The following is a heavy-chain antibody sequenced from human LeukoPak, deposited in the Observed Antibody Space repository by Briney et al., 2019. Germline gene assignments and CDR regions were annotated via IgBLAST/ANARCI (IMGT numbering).Heavy chain of an antibody. CDR1: GLVFSNSA. CDR2: VTSNGAHT. J-gene: IGHJ4*02. D-gene: IGHD6-13*01. Sequence: PGGSLRLSCSTSGLVFSNSAMHWVRQAPGKGLEFVSAVTSNGAHTYYADSVKDRFTISRDNSKNTLHLQLSSLRPDDTAMYYCVKGGRYSSNYYDYWGQGTLVTVSS. V-gene: IGHV3-64D*06. CDR3: VKGGRYSSNYYDY.